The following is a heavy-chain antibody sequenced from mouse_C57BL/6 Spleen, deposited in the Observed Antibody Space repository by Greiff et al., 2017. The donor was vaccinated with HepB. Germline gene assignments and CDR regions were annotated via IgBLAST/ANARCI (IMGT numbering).Heavy chain of an antibody. D-gene: IGHD2-4*01. CDR3: TRDGLGAY. V-gene: IGHV1-15*01. Sequence: VKLVESGAELVRPGASVTLSCKASGYTFTDYEMHWVKQTPVHGLEWIGAIDPETGGTAYNQKFKGKAILTADKSSSTAYMELRSLTSEDSAVYYCTRDGLGAYWGQGTLVTVSA. CDR1: GYTFTDYE. CDR2: IDPETGGT. J-gene: IGHJ3*01.